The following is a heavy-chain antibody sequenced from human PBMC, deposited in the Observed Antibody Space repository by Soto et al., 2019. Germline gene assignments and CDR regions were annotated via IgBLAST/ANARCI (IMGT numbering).Heavy chain of an antibody. Sequence: QVQLVQCGAEVKKPGASVTVSCKASGYTFTSYGISWVRQAPGQGLEWMGRISAYTGNTNYAQKLHGRVTMTTDTATSTAYMELTSPRSDDTAVYYCARAVGALGHGFHPWGQGTLVTVSS. D-gene: IGHD1-26*01. CDR3: ARAVGALGHGFHP. CDR2: ISAYTGNT. J-gene: IGHJ5*02. CDR1: GYTFTSYG. V-gene: IGHV1-18*01.